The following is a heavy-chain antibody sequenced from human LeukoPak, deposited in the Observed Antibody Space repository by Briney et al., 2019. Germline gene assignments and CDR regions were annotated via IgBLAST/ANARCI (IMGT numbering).Heavy chain of an antibody. V-gene: IGHV3-21*01. J-gene: IGHJ6*03. D-gene: IGHD2-15*01. CDR1: GFAFSNYN. Sequence: GGSLRLSCAVSGFAFSNYNMNWVRQAPGKGLEWVASISSSSGHKHYADSVKGRFTISRDNAKNSLYLQMNSLRAEDTAVYYCARELLFYYYYMDVWGKGTTVTVSS. CDR2: ISSSSGHK. CDR3: ARELLFYYYYMDV.